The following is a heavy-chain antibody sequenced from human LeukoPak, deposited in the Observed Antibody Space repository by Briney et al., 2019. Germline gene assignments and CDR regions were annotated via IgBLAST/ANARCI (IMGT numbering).Heavy chain of an antibody. Sequence: PGGPLRLPCAASGFTFSSYGMHWVRQAPGKGLEGVAVIWYDGSNKYYADSVKGRFTISRDNSKNTLYLQMNSLRAEDTAVYYCARDLYGGNLDAFDIWGQGTMVTVSS. J-gene: IGHJ3*02. CDR1: GFTFSSYG. V-gene: IGHV3-33*01. CDR3: ARDLYGGNLDAFDI. CDR2: IWYDGSNK. D-gene: IGHD4-23*01.